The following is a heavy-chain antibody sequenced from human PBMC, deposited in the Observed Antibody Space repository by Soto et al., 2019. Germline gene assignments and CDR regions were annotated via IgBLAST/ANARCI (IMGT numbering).Heavy chain of an antibody. CDR1: GFSLSADGVG. CDR2: IYWDDDQ. V-gene: IGHV2-5*02. J-gene: IGHJ3*01. CDR3: DHAYGWPSWPNEAFDV. Sequence: QITLKESGPTLVKPTQTLTLTCTFSGFSLSADGVGVGWIRQPPGKALEWLALIYWDDDQRYSPSMKTRLTITKDTSKNQVVLTMTNMYPVDTATYYRDHAYGWPSWPNEAFDVWGQGTVVTVSS. D-gene: IGHD2-2*01.